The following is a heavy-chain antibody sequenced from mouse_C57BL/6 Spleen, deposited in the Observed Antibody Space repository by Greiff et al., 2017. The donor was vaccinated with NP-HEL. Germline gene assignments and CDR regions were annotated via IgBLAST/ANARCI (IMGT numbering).Heavy chain of an antibody. CDR2: IDPSDSYT. J-gene: IGHJ3*01. CDR1: GYTFTSYW. V-gene: IGHV1-50*01. D-gene: IGHD2-14*01. Sequence: QVQLQQPGAELVKPGASVKLSCKASGYTFTSYWMHWVKQRPGQGLEWIGEIDPSDSYTNYNQKFKGKATLTVDTSSSTAYMQLSSLTSEESAVYYCARGIRSGGGFAYWGQGTLVTVSA. CDR3: ARGIRSGGGFAY.